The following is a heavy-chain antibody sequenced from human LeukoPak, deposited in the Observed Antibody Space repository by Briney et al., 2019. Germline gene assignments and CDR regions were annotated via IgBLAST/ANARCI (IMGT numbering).Heavy chain of an antibody. CDR2: LIPIFGTA. CDR1: GGTFSSYA. J-gene: IGHJ4*02. V-gene: IGHV1-69*13. Sequence: ASVKVSCKASGGTFSSYAISWVRQAPGQGLEWMGGLIPIFGTANYAQKFQGRVTITADESTSTAYMELSSLRSEDTAVYYCARSRGTCYSCGDYWGQGTLVTVSS. D-gene: IGHD2-15*01. CDR3: ARSRGTCYSCGDY.